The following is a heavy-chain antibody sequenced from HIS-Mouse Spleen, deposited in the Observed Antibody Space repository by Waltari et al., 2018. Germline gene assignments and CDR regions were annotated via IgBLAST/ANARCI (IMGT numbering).Heavy chain of an antibody. Sequence: QVTLRESGPALVKPTQTLTLTCTFSGFSLSTSGMCVSWIRQPPGKALEWLARIDWDDDKYYSTSLKNTLTISKDTSKNQVVLTMTNMDPVDTATYYCARIAEGYSSGWYAFDYWGQGTLVTVSS. V-gene: IGHV2-70*15. J-gene: IGHJ4*02. CDR3: ARIAEGYSSGWYAFDY. CDR1: GFSLSTSGMC. CDR2: IDWDDDK. D-gene: IGHD6-19*01.